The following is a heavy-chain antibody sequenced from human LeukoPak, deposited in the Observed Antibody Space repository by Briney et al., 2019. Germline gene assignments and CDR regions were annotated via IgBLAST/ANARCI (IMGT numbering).Heavy chain of an antibody. CDR1: GFTFSNYW. J-gene: IGHJ3*02. CDR3: ARDQMVVVTSNDAFDI. D-gene: IGHD2-21*02. Sequence: GGSLRLSCAASGFTFSNYWMTWFRQAPGKGLVWVSRINSDGSSTSYADSVKGRFTISRDNAKNTLYLQMNSLRAEDTAVYYCARDQMVVVTSNDAFDIWGQGTMVTVSS. CDR2: INSDGSST. V-gene: IGHV3-74*01.